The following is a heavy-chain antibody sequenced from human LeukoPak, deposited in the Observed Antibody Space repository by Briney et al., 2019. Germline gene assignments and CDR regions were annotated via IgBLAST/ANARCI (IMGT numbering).Heavy chain of an antibody. Sequence: SQTLSLTCTVSGGSISSGSYYWSWIRQPAGKGLEWIGRIYTSGSTYYNPSLKSRVSISIDTSNNQFSLTLNSVTAADTALYFCARRRYYDSTGYLDWGQGTLVTVSS. CDR2: IYTSGST. J-gene: IGHJ1*01. D-gene: IGHD3-22*01. CDR3: ARRRYYDSTGYLD. V-gene: IGHV4-61*02. CDR1: GGSISSGSYY.